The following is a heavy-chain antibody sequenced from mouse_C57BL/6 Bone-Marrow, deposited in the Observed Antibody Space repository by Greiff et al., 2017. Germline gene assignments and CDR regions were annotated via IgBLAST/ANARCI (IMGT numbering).Heavy chain of an antibody. CDR3: ARRDYGSSYVSWYFDV. Sequence: VQLQQSGAELARPGASVKLSCKASGYTFTSYGISWVKQRTGQGLEWIGEIYPRSGNTYYNEKFKGKATLTADKSSSTAYIELRSLTSEDSAVYFCARRDYGSSYVSWYFDVWGRGTTVTVSS. D-gene: IGHD1-1*01. CDR2: IYPRSGNT. V-gene: IGHV1-81*01. J-gene: IGHJ1*03. CDR1: GYTFTSYG.